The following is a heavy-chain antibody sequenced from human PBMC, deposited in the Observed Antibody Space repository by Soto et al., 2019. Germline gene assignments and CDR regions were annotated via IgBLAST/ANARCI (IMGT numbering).Heavy chain of an antibody. D-gene: IGHD1-7*01. J-gene: IGHJ6*02. CDR3: ARDRYNWNYADYYGMDV. Sequence: SVKVSCKASGGTFSSYAISWVRQAPGQGLEWMGGIIPIFGTANYAQKFQGRVTITADESTSTAYMELSSLRSEDTAVYYCARDRYNWNYADYYGMDVWGQGTTVTVSS. CDR1: GGTFSSYA. V-gene: IGHV1-69*13. CDR2: IIPIFGTA.